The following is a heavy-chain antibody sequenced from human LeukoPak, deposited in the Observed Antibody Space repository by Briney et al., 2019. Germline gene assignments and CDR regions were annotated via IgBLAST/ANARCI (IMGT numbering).Heavy chain of an antibody. Sequence: PSETLSLTCTVSGGSISSGDYYWSWIRQPPGKGLEWIGYIYYNGSTYYNPSLKSRVTISVDTSKNQFSLKLSSVTAADTAVYYCARGRSPTIFGVLMSQFLFDYWGQGTLVTVSS. CDR1: GGSISSGDYY. V-gene: IGHV4-30-4*08. CDR2: IYYNGST. CDR3: ARGRSPTIFGVLMSQFLFDY. J-gene: IGHJ4*02. D-gene: IGHD3-3*01.